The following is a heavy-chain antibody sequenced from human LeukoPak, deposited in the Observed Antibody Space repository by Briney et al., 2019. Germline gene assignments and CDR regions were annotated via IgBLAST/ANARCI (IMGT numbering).Heavy chain of an antibody. CDR2: IHHDGIT. V-gene: IGHV4-38-2*02. J-gene: IGHJ4*02. CDR1: GYSISSGYF. CDR3: ARDSGGSYPDYFDY. Sequence: SSETLSLTCSISGYSISSGYFWGWIRQPPGKGLEWIGNIHHDGITYYNPSLKSRVTISLDPSKNQFSLKLTSVAAADTAVYYCARDSGGSYPDYFDYWGQGTLVTVSS. D-gene: IGHD1-26*01.